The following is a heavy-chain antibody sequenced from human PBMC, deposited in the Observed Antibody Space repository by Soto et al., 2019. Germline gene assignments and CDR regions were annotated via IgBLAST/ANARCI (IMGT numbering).Heavy chain of an antibody. CDR2: IFYTGST. CDR1: DDSVNSGGHY. D-gene: IGHD2-8*01. V-gene: IGHV4-31*03. Sequence: SETLSLTCSVSDDSVNSGGHYWSWIRQHPGEGLEWIGYIFYTGSTYYNPSLKSRVTLSVDRSQNRFSLKLTSVTAADTAVYYCARAHYCTSGICFDLWGQGTLVTVSS. CDR3: ARAHYCTSGICFDL. J-gene: IGHJ5*01.